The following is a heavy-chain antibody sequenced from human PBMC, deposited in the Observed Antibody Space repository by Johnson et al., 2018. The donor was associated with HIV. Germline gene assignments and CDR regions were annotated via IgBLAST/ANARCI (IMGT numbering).Heavy chain of an antibody. V-gene: IGHV3-7*05. Sequence: VQLVESGGGLVKPGGSLRLSCAASGFTFSRYWMTWVRQAPGKGLEWVANIKEDGREKYYVDSVKGRFTISRDNAKNSLYLQMNSLRAEDTAVYYCARDSWPSSPDAFDLWGQGTMVTVSS. CDR3: ARDSWPSSPDAFDL. CDR1: GFTFSRYW. CDR2: IKEDGREK. J-gene: IGHJ3*01.